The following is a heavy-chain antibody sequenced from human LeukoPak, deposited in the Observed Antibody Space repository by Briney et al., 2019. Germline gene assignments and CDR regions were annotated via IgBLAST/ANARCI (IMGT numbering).Heavy chain of an antibody. J-gene: IGHJ4*02. Sequence: ASVKVSCKASGYTFTGYYMHWVRQAPGQGLEWMGWINPNSGGTNYAQKFQGRVTMTRDTSISTAYMELSRLRSDDTAVYYCARSKDYYDSSGYFDYWGQGTLVTVSS. D-gene: IGHD3-22*01. V-gene: IGHV1-2*02. CDR1: GYTFTGYY. CDR3: ARSKDYYDSSGYFDY. CDR2: INPNSGGT.